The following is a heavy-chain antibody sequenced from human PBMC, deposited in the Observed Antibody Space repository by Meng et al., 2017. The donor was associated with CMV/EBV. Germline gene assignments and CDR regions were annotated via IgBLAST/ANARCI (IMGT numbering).Heavy chain of an antibody. D-gene: IGHD6-13*01. J-gene: IGHJ4*02. CDR3: AKGGPSPIAAVGLVDY. CDR1: GFTFDDYA. V-gene: IGHV3-9*01. Sequence: LKISCAASGFTFDDYAMHWVRQAPGKGLEWVSGISWNSGSIGYADSVKGRFTISRDNAKNSLYLQMNSLRAEDTALYYCAKGGPSPIAAVGLVDYWGQGTLVTVSS. CDR2: ISWNSGSI.